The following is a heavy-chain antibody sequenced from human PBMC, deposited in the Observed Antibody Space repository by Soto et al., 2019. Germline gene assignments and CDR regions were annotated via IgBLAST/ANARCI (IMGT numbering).Heavy chain of an antibody. V-gene: IGHV1-69*13. CDR1: GGTFNSHA. CDR3: ATSVLGYCFNDVCFGAFWFDP. CDR2: VTPIYGSS. Sequence: SVKVSCKASGGTFNSHAFSWVRQAPGQGLEWMGEVTPIYGSSNHAQKFQGRLSITADGSTNTTYMELRSLRSEDTAVYYCATSVLGYCFNDVCFGAFWFDPWGQGTLVTVSS. D-gene: IGHD2-8*01. J-gene: IGHJ5*02.